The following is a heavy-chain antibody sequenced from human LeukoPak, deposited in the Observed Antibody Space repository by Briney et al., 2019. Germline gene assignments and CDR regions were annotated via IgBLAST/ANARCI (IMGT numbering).Heavy chain of an antibody. CDR3: ATVRRLIAAAGTVAGWFDP. D-gene: IGHD6-13*01. J-gene: IGHJ5*02. Sequence: ASVKVSCKVSGYTFTSYAMNWVRQAPGQGLEWMGWINTNTGNPTYAQGFTGRFVFSLDTSVSTAYLQISSLKAEDTAVYYCATVRRLIAAAGTVAGWFDPWGQGTLVTVSS. CDR2: INTNTGNP. V-gene: IGHV7-4-1*02. CDR1: GYTFTSYA.